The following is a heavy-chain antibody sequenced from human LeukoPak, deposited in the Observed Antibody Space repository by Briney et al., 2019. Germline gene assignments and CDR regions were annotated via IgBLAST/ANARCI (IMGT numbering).Heavy chain of an antibody. V-gene: IGHV1-2*02. CDR1: GYTFTGYY. D-gene: IGHD5/OR15-5a*01. CDR3: ARGSSVSGFDF. J-gene: IGHJ4*02. Sequence: RASVKVSCKASGYTFTGYYMHWVRQAPGQGLEWMGWINPNIGDTNYAPKFQGRVTMTRDTSISTAYMELSSLRSDDTAVYYCARGSSVSGFDFWGQGTLVTVSS. CDR2: INPNIGDT.